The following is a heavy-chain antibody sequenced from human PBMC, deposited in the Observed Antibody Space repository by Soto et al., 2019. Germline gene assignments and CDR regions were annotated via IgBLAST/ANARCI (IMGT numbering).Heavy chain of an antibody. CDR3: SPALNY. J-gene: IGHJ4*02. CDR2: INQDGSEK. D-gene: IGHD2-2*01. V-gene: IGHV3-7*01. Sequence: LRLSCAASGFTFSSQWMDWVRQAPGKGLEWVANINQDGSEKHYVDSVKGRFTISRDNAKNSLYLQMNSLTAEDSALYYCSPALNYWGQGTLVTV. CDR1: GFTFSSQW.